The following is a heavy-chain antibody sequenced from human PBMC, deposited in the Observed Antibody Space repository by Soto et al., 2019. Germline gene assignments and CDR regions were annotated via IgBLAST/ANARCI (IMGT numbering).Heavy chain of an antibody. CDR2: IKQDGSEK. V-gene: IGHV3-7*01. CDR1: GLPFSSYW. D-gene: IGHD2-8*01. CDR3: ARDPLLYCTNGVCKRGYFDY. Sequence: GGSLLLSSSSSGLPFSSYWVSWVRQAAGEGLEWVANIKQDGSEKYYVDSVKGRFTISRDSAKNSLYLQMNSLRAEDTAVYYCARDPLLYCTNGVCKRGYFDYWGQGTLVTGSS. J-gene: IGHJ4*02.